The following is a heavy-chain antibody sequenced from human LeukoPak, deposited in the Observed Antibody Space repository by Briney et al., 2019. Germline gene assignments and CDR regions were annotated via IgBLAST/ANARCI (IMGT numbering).Heavy chain of an antibody. J-gene: IGHJ4*02. D-gene: IGHD3-9*01. CDR3: AKGYDILTGYYNTPLSTNFDY. CDR1: GFTFSSYA. Sequence: GGSLRLSCAASGFTFSSYAMSWVRQAPGKGLEWVSAISGSGGSTYYTDSVKGRFTISRDNSKNMLYLQMNSLRAEDTAVYYCAKGYDILTGYYNTPLSTNFDYWGQGTLVTVSS. V-gene: IGHV3-23*01. CDR2: ISGSGGST.